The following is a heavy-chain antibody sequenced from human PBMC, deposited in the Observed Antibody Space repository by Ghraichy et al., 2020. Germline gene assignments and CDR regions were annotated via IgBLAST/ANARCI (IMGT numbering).Heavy chain of an antibody. V-gene: IGHV1-8*01. CDR3: ARGAFRWSLPNSYFYGLGV. J-gene: IGHJ6*02. CDR1: GYNFTNYD. D-gene: IGHD4-23*01. CDR2: INPTNGNT. Sequence: ASVKVSCKASGYNFTNYDINWVRQGSGQGLEWMGWINPTNGNTAYAQSFQGRVTMTRDTSINTIYMELRSLQSEDTAVYFCARGAFRWSLPNSYFYGLGVWGHGTAVTVSS.